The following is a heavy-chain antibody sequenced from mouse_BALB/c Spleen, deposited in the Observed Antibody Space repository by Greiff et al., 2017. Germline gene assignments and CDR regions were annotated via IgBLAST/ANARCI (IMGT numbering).Heavy chain of an antibody. CDR1: GYNFTSYW. CDR3: AKEVLRRYYFDY. V-gene: IGHV1-55*01. CDR2: IYPGSVST. Sequence: QVHVKQPGAELVKPGTSVKLSCKASGYNFTSYWINWVKLRPGQGLEWIGDIYPGSVSTNYNEKFKSKATLTVDTSSSTAYMQLSSLASEDSALYYCAKEVLRRYYFDYWGQGTTLTVSS. J-gene: IGHJ2*01. D-gene: IGHD1-1*01.